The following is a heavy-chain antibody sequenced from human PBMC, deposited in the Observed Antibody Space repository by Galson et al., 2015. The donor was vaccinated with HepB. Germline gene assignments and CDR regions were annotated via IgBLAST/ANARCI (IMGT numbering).Heavy chain of an antibody. Sequence: SVKVSCKASGYTFTTNGISWVRQAPGQGLEWMGWISANSGDTRYAQNLQGRVTLTRDTSTSTAYLELRSLRSDDTAAYYCARDRDYRFDYWGQGTLVTVAS. D-gene: IGHD4/OR15-4a*01. CDR1: GYTFTTNG. CDR3: ARDRDYRFDY. J-gene: IGHJ4*02. CDR2: ISANSGDT. V-gene: IGHV1-18*04.